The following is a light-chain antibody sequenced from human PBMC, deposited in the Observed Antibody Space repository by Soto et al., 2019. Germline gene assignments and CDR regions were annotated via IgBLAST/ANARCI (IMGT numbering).Light chain of an antibody. Sequence: QSVLTQPPSVSGAPGPRVTISCPGSSSNIGAGYDVHWYQQLPGTAPKLLIYGNSNRPSGVPDRFSGSKSGTSASLAITGLQAEDEADYYCQSYDSNLSGSRVFGTGTKVTV. J-gene: IGLJ1*01. CDR2: GNS. CDR1: SSNIGAGYD. CDR3: QSYDSNLSGSRV. V-gene: IGLV1-40*01.